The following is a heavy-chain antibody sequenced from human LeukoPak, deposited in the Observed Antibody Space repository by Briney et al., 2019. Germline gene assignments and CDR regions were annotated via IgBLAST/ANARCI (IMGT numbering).Heavy chain of an antibody. V-gene: IGHV4-31*03. CDR2: IYYSGST. D-gene: IGHD3-9*01. CDR1: GGSISSGGYY. CDR3: ARLRYFDWLSDL. Sequence: SQTLSLTCSVSGGSISSGGYYWSWIRQPPGKGLEWIGYIYYSGSTYYNPSLKSRVTISLDTSKNQFSLKLSSVTAADTAVYYCARLRYFDWLSDLWGQGTLVTVSS. J-gene: IGHJ5*02.